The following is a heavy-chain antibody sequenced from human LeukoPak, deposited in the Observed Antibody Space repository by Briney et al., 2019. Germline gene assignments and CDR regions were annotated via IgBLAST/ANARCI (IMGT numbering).Heavy chain of an antibody. CDR1: GGSFSGYY. CDR2: IYYSGST. CDR3: AIGSGRGDY. J-gene: IGHJ4*02. Sequence: SETLSLTCAVYGGSFSGYYWSWIRQPPGKGLEWIGSIYYSGSTYYNPSLKSRVTISVDTSKNQFSLKLSSVTAADTAVYYCAIGSGRGDYWGQGTLVTVSS. V-gene: IGHV4-34*01. D-gene: IGHD3-10*01.